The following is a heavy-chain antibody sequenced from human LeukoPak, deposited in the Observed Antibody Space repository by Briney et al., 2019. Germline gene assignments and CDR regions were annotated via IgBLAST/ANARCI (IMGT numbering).Heavy chain of an antibody. CDR2: INSDGSRT. V-gene: IGHV3-74*01. Sequence: GGSLRLSCAASGFTFSSSWMHWVRQAPGKGLVWVSRINSDGSRTNYADSVKGRFTISRDSGKNALYLQMNSLRADDTGVYYCSRGGSPFYWGQGTLVTVSS. D-gene: IGHD3-10*01. CDR3: SRGGSPFY. CDR1: GFTFSSSW. J-gene: IGHJ4*02.